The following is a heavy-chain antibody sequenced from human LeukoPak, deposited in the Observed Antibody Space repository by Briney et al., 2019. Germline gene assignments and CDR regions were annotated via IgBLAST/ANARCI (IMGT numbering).Heavy chain of an antibody. CDR3: ARCHAGRDYDFWSGYPPNWFDP. J-gene: IGHJ5*02. CDR1: GGSISSGGYY. D-gene: IGHD3-3*01. V-gene: IGHV4-31*03. CDR2: IYYSGST. Sequence: SETLSLTCTVSGGSISSGGYYWSWIRQHPGKGLEWIGYIYYSGSTYYNPSLKSRVTISVDTSKNQFSLKLSSVTAADTAVYYCARCHAGRDYDFWSGYPPNWFDPWGQGTLVTVSS.